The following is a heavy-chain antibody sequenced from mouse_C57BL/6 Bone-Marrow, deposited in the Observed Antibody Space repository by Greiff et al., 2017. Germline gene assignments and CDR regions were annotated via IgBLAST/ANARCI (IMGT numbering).Heavy chain of an antibody. V-gene: IGHV1-64*01. CDR2: IHPNSGST. D-gene: IGHD1-1*01. J-gene: IGHJ2*01. CDR1: GYTFTSYW. CDR3: ARMTWGSYGSTRDY. Sequence: VKLQQPGAELVKPGASVKLSCKASGYTFTSYWMHWVKQRPGQGLEWIGMIHPNSGSTNYNETFKSKATLTVAKSSRQAYMQLSRLTSEVSSFYYCARMTWGSYGSTRDYWGQGTTLTVSS.